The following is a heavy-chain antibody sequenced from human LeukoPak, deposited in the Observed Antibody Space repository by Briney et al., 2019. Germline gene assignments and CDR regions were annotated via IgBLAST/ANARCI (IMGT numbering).Heavy chain of an antibody. J-gene: IGHJ5*02. CDR2: IYYSGST. V-gene: IGHV4-59*01. CDR3: ARVGEGDYDGNWFDP. D-gene: IGHD4-17*01. Sequence: SETLSLTGTVSGGSISSYYWSWIRQPPGKGLEWIGYIYYSGSTNYNPSLKSRVTISVDTSKNQFSLKLSSVTAADTAVYYCARVGEGDYDGNWFDPWGQGTLVTVSS. CDR1: GGSISSYY.